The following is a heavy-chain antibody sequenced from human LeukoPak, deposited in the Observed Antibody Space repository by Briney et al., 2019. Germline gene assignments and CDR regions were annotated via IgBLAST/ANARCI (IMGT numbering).Heavy chain of an antibody. V-gene: IGHV3-13*01. CDR1: GITFSTSD. CDR2: IGTAGDT. CDR3: ARGSVRVGMDV. D-gene: IGHD6-13*01. Sequence: PGGSLRLSCVASGITFSTSDMHWVRQAPGKGLEWVSVIGTAGDTYYADSVKGRFTISRENAKNSLYLQMNSLRAGDTAVYYCARGSVRVGMDVWGQGTTVAVSS. J-gene: IGHJ6*02.